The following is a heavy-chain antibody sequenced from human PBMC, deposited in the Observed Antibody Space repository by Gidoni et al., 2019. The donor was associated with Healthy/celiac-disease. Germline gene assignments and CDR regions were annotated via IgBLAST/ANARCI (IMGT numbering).Heavy chain of an antibody. Sequence: QVQLVQSGAEVKKPGSSVKVSCKASGGTFSSYAISWVRQAPGQGLEWMGGIIPIFGTANYAKKFQGRVTITADESTSTAYMELSSLRSEDTAVYYCARGLWFGELLPHYGMDVWGQGTTVTVSS. CDR1: GGTFSSYA. V-gene: IGHV1-69*01. CDR2: IIPIFGTA. D-gene: IGHD3-10*01. CDR3: ARGLWFGELLPHYGMDV. J-gene: IGHJ6*02.